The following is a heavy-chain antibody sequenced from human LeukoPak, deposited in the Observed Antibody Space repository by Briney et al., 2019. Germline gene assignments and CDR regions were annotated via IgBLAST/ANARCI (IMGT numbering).Heavy chain of an antibody. V-gene: IGHV4-30-2*01. CDR2: IYHSGST. CDR3: AGSRCQRGGDCPNWFDP. J-gene: IGHJ5*02. CDR1: GGSISSGGYS. Sequence: SQTLSLTCAVSGGSISSGGYSWSWIRQPPGKGLEWIGYIYHSGSTYYNPSLKSRVTISVDRSKNQFSLKLSSVTAADTAVYYCAGSRCQRGGDCPNWFDPWGQGTLVTVSS. D-gene: IGHD2-21*02.